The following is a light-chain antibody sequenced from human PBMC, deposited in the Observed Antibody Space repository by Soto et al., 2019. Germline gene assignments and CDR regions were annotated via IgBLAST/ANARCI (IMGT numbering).Light chain of an antibody. J-gene: IGKJ1*01. CDR3: QQYISETWT. CDR2: KAS. CDR1: QSISTW. V-gene: IGKV1-5*03. Sequence: DIQMTQSPSTLSASIGDRVTITCRASQSISTWLAWYQQRPGKAPKVLIYKASTLESGVPSRFSGSGSGTEFALTISSLQPDDLATYYRQQYISETWTFGQGTKVDIK.